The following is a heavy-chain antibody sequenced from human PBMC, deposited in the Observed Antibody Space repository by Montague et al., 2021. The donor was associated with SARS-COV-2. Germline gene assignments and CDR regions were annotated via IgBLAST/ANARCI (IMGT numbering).Heavy chain of an antibody. Sequence: SETLSLTCTVSGASINSRYWSWIRQPPGKGLEWIGYYYSGSTKYNPPLKSRVTISVDTTKNQLSVKVTSVTAADTAVNYCARQGGSNYGWFDPWGQGTLVTVSA. J-gene: IGHJ5*02. CDR1: GASINSRY. CDR2: YYSGST. D-gene: IGHD1-26*01. CDR3: ARQGGSNYGWFDP. V-gene: IGHV4-59*08.